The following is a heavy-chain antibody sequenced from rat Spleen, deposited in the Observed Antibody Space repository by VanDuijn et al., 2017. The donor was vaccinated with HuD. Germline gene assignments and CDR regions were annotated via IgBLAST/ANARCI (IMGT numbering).Heavy chain of an antibody. CDR1: GFTFSNYY. D-gene: IGHD1-2*01. Sequence: EVQLVESGGGLVQPGRSLKLSCAASGFTFSNYYMAWVRQAPTKGLEWVAYISTGGGSTYYRDSVKGRFTISRDNAKSTLYLQMDSLRSEDTATYYCTTDQGYYSSYMDYFDYWGQGVMVTVSS. CDR2: ISTGGGST. J-gene: IGHJ2*01. V-gene: IGHV5-27*01. CDR3: TTDQGYYSSYMDYFDY.